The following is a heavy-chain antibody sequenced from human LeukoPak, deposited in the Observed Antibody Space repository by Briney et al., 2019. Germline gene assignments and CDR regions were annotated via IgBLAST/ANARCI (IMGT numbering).Heavy chain of an antibody. V-gene: IGHV3-7*01. J-gene: IGHJ4*02. CDR2: IKEDGTRK. Sequence: GGSLRLSCVASGFTVDTYWMSWVRQAPGKGLDWVAHIKEDGTRKYYVDSVRGRFTISRDNAKNSLFLQMNSLRVEDTAVFYCVAWGSLVVWGQGTLVTVSS. CDR3: VAWGSLVV. CDR1: GFTVDTYW. D-gene: IGHD3-16*01.